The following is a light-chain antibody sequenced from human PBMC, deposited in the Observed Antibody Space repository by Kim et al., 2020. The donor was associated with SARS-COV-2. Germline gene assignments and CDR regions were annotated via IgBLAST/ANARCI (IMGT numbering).Light chain of an antibody. CDR3: CSYSFRGCF. CDR2: DVT. CDR1: SDDIGGYNY. Sequence: QSALTQPRSVSGSPGQSVTIFCTGSSDDIGGYNYVSWYQQHPGKAPKLIIFDVTKRPSGVPDRFSGSKSGNTASLAVSELQTEDEADYYCCSYSFRGCFFGGGTKVTVL. J-gene: IGLJ2*01. V-gene: IGLV2-11*01.